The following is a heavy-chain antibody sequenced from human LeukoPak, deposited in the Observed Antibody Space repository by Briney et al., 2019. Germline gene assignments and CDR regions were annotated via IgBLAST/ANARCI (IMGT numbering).Heavy chain of an antibody. Sequence: GASVKVSCKASGYTFTSYGISWVRQAPGQGLEWMGWISAYNGNTNYAQKFQGRITMTEDTSTDTAYVELSSLRSEDTAVYYCATVAGSYSAFDIWGQGTMVTVSS. CDR1: GYTFTSYG. V-gene: IGHV1-18*01. CDR2: ISAYNGNT. CDR3: ATVAGSYSAFDI. J-gene: IGHJ3*02. D-gene: IGHD1-26*01.